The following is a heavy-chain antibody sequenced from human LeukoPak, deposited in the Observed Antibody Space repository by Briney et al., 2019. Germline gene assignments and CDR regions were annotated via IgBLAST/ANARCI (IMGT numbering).Heavy chain of an antibody. CDR2: ISYDGSNK. V-gene: IGHV3-30*18. J-gene: IGHJ3*02. CDR1: GFTFSSYG. CDR3: AKDMDTAMERIPHDI. D-gene: IGHD5-18*01. Sequence: PGRSLRLSCAASGFTFSSYGMHWVRQAPGKGLEWVAVISYDGSNKYYADSVKGRFTISRDNSKNTLYLQMNSLRAEDTAVYYCAKDMDTAMERIPHDIWGQGTMVTVSS.